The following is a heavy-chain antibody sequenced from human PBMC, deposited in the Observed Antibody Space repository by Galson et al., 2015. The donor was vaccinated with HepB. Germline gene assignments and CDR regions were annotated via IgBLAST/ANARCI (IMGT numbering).Heavy chain of an antibody. D-gene: IGHD2-15*01. CDR1: GYTFTNYA. J-gene: IGHJ5*02. Sequence: SVKVSCKASGYTFTNYAINWVRQAPGQGLEWMGWINTNTANPTYAHGYTGRFDFSLDTSVSTAYLQITSLNAADTAIYFCAREVAVDNIRRFDPWGQGTLVAVSS. CDR2: INTNTANP. CDR3: AREVAVDNIRRFDP. V-gene: IGHV7-4-1*02.